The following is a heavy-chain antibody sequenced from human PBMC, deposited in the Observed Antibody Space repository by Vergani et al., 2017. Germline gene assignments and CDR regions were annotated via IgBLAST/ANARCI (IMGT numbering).Heavy chain of an antibody. CDR1: GYTFTSYA. J-gene: IGHJ4*02. D-gene: IGHD5-18*01. Sequence: QVQLVQSGAEVKKPGASVKVSCKASGYTFTSYAMHWVRQAPGQRLEWMGWINAGNGNTKYSQKFQGRVTITRDTSASTAYMELSSLRSEDTAVYYCARAFGYSYGWSGAADYWGQGTLVTVSS. CDR2: INAGNGNT. V-gene: IGHV1-3*01. CDR3: ARAFGYSYGWSGAADY.